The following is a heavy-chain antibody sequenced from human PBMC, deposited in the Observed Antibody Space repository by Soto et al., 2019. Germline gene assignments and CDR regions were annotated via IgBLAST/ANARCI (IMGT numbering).Heavy chain of an antibody. CDR3: AKAGTHSYSDC. CDR1: GFTFSIYA. J-gene: IGHJ4*02. V-gene: IGHV3-23*01. Sequence: LRLSCAASGFTFSIYAMNWVRLAPGKGLEWVSALSASGDNTYYADSVKGRFTISRDNSKNTLYLQMNSLRAEDTAVYYCAKAGTHSYSDCWGQGTLVTVSS. CDR2: LSASGDNT. D-gene: IGHD1-1*01.